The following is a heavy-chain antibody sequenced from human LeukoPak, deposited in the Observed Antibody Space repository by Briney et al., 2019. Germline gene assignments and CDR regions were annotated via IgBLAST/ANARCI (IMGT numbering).Heavy chain of an antibody. J-gene: IGHJ4*02. D-gene: IGHD3-10*01. V-gene: IGHV3-11*01. CDR2: ISSSGSTI. Sequence: PGGYLRLSCAASGFTFSDYYMSWIRQAPGKGLEWVSYISSSGSTIYYADSVKGRFTISRDNAKNSLYLQMNSLSAEDTAVYYCARDPRITMVRAPVYWGQGTLVTVSS. CDR3: ARDPRITMVRAPVY. CDR1: GFTFSDYY.